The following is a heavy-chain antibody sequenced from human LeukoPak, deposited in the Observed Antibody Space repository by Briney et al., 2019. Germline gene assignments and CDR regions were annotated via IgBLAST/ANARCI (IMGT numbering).Heavy chain of an antibody. D-gene: IGHD6-19*01. CDR1: GYTFTSNY. CDR2: ISPSGGST. J-gene: IGHJ4*02. V-gene: IGHV1-46*01. Sequence: GASVKVSCKAFGYTFTSNYMHWVRQAPGQGPEWMGVISPSGGSTTYAQKFQGRVTLTRDMSTSTDYLELSSLRSDDTAVYYCARDLKRGYSSGRYSWGTGSSNDYWGQGTLVTVSS. CDR3: ARDLKRGYSSGRYSWGTGSSNDY.